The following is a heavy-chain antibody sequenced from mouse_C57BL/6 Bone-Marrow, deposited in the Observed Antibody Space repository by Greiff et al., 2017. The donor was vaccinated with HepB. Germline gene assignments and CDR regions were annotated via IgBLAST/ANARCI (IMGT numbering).Heavy chain of an antibody. V-gene: IGHV5-9-1*02. D-gene: IGHD1-1*01. CDR1: GFTFSSYA. CDR3: TRDHYGSWYFDV. J-gene: IGHJ1*03. Sequence: EVHLVESGEGLVKPGGSLKLSCAASGFTFSSYAMSWVRQTPEKRLEWVAYISSGGDYIYYADTVKGRFTISRDNARNTLYLQMSSLKSEDTAMYYCTRDHYGSWYFDVWGTGTTVTVSS. CDR2: ISSGGDYI.